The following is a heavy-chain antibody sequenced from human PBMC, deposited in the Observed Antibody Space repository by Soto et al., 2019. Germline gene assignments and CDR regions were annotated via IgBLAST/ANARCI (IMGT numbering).Heavy chain of an antibody. Sequence: GESLKISCKGSGYSFTSNWIGWVRQMPGKGLEWMGIIYPSDSDTRYSPSFQGQVTISADKSINTAYLQWSSLEASDTAMYYCARGPSIYRFDYRAQGTLVTVSS. CDR1: GYSFTSNW. CDR2: IYPSDSDT. V-gene: IGHV5-51*01. J-gene: IGHJ4*02. CDR3: ARGPSIYRFDY. D-gene: IGHD3-16*02.